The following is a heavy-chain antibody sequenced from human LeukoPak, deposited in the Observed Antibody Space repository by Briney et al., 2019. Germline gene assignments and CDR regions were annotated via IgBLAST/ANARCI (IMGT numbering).Heavy chain of an antibody. CDR2: IYYSGST. V-gene: IGHV4-59*01. D-gene: IGHD3-22*01. CDR3: ARDRYYYDSSGWNWFDP. Sequence: PSETLSLTCTVSGGSISSYYWSWIRHPPGKGLEWIGYIYYSGSTNYNPSLKSRVTISVDTSKNQFSLKLSSVTGADTAVYYCARDRYYYDSSGWNWFDPWGQGTLVTVSS. CDR1: GGSISSYY. J-gene: IGHJ5*02.